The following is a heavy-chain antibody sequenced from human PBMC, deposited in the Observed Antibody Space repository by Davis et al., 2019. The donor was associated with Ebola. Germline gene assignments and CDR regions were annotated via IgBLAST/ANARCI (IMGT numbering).Heavy chain of an antibody. D-gene: IGHD3-22*01. V-gene: IGHV1-2*06. CDR3: ARGGITMIVVPRDYYYGMDV. Sequence: AASVKVSCKASGYTFTGYYMQWVRQAPGQGLEWMGRINPNSGGTNYAQKFQGRVTMTRDTSISTAYMELSRLRSDDTAVYYCARGGITMIVVPRDYYYGMDVWGQGTTVTVSS. CDR2: INPNSGGT. J-gene: IGHJ6*02. CDR1: GYTFTGYY.